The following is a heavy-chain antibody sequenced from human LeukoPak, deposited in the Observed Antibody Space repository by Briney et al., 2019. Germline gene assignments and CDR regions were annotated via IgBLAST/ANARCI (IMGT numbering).Heavy chain of an antibody. CDR2: ITPLNGNA. CDR3: ARETTEAFDV. Sequence: KTGASVKVSCKTSGYSFSTYGISWVRQAPGQGLEWMGWITPLNGNANYAQKFQGRVTMTTDTSTNTAHLEMRSLRPDDTAVYYCARETTEAFDVWGQGTMVIVSS. CDR1: GYSFSTYG. D-gene: IGHD4-11*01. V-gene: IGHV1-18*01. J-gene: IGHJ3*01.